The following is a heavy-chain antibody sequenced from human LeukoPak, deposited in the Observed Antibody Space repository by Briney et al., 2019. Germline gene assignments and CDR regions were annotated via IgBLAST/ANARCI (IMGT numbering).Heavy chain of an antibody. CDR2: ISYSGTT. CDR1: GGSISPLY. V-gene: IGHV4-59*08. CDR3: ARKQRYYYDSSGYSAYFDY. Sequence: KPSETLSLTCTVSGGSISPLYWNWIRQPPGKRLEWIGYISYSGTTNYNPSLAGRVTISVDTSKNQFSLTLTSVTAADTAMYYCARKQRYYYDSSGYSAYFDYWGQGTLVTVSS. D-gene: IGHD3-22*01. J-gene: IGHJ4*02.